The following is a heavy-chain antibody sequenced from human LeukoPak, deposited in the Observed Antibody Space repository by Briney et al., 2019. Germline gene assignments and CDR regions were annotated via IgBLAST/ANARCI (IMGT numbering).Heavy chain of an antibody. CDR3: AKWGDCDVLTGYYASDF. J-gene: IGHJ4*02. CDR1: GFIFSNYA. Sequence: GASLRLSCAASGFIFSNYAMYGLRQAPGKGLEWVAAISGRSGSTYYADSVKGRFTISRDSSKNTLYLQMNSLRADDTAVYYCAKWGDCDVLTGYYASDFWGQGTLVTVSS. D-gene: IGHD3-9*01. V-gene: IGHV3-23*01. CDR2: ISGRSGST.